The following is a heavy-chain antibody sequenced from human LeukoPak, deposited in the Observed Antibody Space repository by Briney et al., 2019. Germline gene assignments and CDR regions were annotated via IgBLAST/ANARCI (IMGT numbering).Heavy chain of an antibody. J-gene: IGHJ3*02. CDR1: GFTFSDYY. D-gene: IGHD6-13*01. CDR3: ARVGRAIAAAGFGAFDI. V-gene: IGHV3-11*01. CDR2: ISSGNTI. Sequence: GGSLRLSCAASGFTFSDYYMSWLRQAPGKGLEWVSYISSGNTIYYGDSVKGRFTISRDNAKNSLYLQMNSLRVEDTAVYYCARVGRAIAAAGFGAFDIWGQGTMVTVSS.